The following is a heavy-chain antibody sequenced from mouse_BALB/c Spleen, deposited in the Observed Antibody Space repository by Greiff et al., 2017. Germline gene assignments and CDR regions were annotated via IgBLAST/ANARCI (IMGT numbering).Heavy chain of an antibody. V-gene: IGHV1-69*02. Sequence: QVQLQQPGAELVRPGASVKLSCKASGYTFTSYWINWVKQRPGQGLEWIGNIYPSDSYTNYNQKFKDKATLTVDKSSSTAYMQLSSPTSEDSAVYYCTRGGLGRGVCYFDYWGQGTTLTVSS. CDR3: TRGGLGRGVCYFDY. CDR2: IYPSDSYT. D-gene: IGHD4-1*01. J-gene: IGHJ2*01. CDR1: GYTFTSYW.